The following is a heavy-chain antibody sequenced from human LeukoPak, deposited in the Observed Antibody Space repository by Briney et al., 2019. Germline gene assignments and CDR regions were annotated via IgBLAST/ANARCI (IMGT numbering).Heavy chain of an antibody. CDR2: INPNSGGT. CDR1: GYTFTCYY. D-gene: IGHD3-3*01. Sequence: ASVKVSCKASGYTFTCYYMHWVRQAPGQGLEWMGWINPNSGGTNYAQKFQGRVAMTRDTSISTAYMELSRLRSDDTAAYYCARAVLRFLTNWFDPWGQGTLVTVSS. J-gene: IGHJ5*02. V-gene: IGHV1-2*02. CDR3: ARAVLRFLTNWFDP.